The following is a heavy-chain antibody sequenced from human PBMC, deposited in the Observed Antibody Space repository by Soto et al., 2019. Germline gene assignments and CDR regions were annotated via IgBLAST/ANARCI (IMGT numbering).Heavy chain of an antibody. CDR1: GFTFSSYG. Sequence: QVQLVESGGGVVQPGRSPRLSCAASGFTFSSYGMHWVRQAPGKGLEWVAVISYDGSEKYYAVSVKGRFTISRDNSKNTLYLQMNSLRAEDTAVYYCAKGAVTTSLYYFDYWGQGTLVPVSS. D-gene: IGHD4-17*01. V-gene: IGHV3-30*18. CDR2: ISYDGSEK. CDR3: AKGAVTTSLYYFDY. J-gene: IGHJ4*02.